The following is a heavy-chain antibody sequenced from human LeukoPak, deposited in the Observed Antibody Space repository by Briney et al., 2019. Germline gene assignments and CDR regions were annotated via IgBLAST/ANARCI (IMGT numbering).Heavy chain of an antibody. Sequence: RGSLRLSCAASGFTFSSYSRNWVRQAPGKGLEWVSYIISSSSTTYYADSVKGRFTTSRDNATNSLYLQISSVRAEDTAVYYCARGPVAVAQIPYYFDYWGQGTLVTVSS. CDR2: IISSSSTT. CDR3: ARGPVAVAQIPYYFDY. CDR1: GFTFSSYS. D-gene: IGHD6-19*01. V-gene: IGHV3-48*01. J-gene: IGHJ4*02.